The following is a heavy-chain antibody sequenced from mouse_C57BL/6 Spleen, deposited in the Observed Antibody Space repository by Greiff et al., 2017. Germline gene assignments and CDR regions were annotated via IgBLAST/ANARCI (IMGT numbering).Heavy chain of an antibody. V-gene: IGHV5-9*01. CDR2: ISGGGGNT. Sequence: DVMLVESGGGLVKPGGSLKLSCAASGFTFSSYTMSWVRQTPEKRLEWVATISGGGGNTYYPDSVKGRFTISRDNDKNTLYLQMSNLRSEDTALYYCARHVITTVVDYFDYWGQGTTLTVSS. D-gene: IGHD1-1*01. CDR1: GFTFSSYT. J-gene: IGHJ2*01. CDR3: ARHVITTVVDYFDY.